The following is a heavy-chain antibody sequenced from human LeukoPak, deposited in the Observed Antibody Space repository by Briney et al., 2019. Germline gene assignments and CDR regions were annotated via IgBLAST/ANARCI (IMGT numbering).Heavy chain of an antibody. Sequence: GGSLRLSCAASGFTFSSYAMSWVRQAPGKGLEWISAISGSGGSTYYADSVKGRFTISRDNSKTTLYLQMNRPRADDTAVYFCAKGPHYDFWSGYGDYRGQGTLVTVSS. J-gene: IGHJ4*02. D-gene: IGHD3-3*01. CDR2: ISGSGGST. V-gene: IGHV3-23*01. CDR3: AKGPHYDFWSGYGDY. CDR1: GFTFSSYA.